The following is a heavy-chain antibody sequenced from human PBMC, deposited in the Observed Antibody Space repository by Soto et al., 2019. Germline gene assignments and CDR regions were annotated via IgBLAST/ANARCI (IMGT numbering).Heavy chain of an antibody. J-gene: IGHJ6*02. D-gene: IGHD3-10*01. Sequence: QVQLVQSGAEVKKPGASVKVSCKASGYTFTGYYMHWVRQAPGQGLEWMGWINPNSGGTNYAQKLQGWITMTRDTSVSTAYMELSRMRSDDTAVYYCARDPVRGDTGMAVWGHGTTVTVAS. CDR3: ARDPVRGDTGMAV. CDR1: GYTFTGYY. CDR2: INPNSGGT. V-gene: IGHV1-2*04.